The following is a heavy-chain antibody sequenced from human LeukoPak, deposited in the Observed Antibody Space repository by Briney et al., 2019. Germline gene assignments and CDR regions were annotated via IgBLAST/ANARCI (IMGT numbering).Heavy chain of an antibody. Sequence: SETLSLTCAVYGGSFSGYYWSWIRQPPGKGLEWIGEINHSGSTNYNPSLKSRVTISVDTSKNQFSLKLSSVTAADTAVYYCARSVGSSSASGAFDIWGQGTMVTVSS. V-gene: IGHV4-34*01. CDR3: ARSVGSSSASGAFDI. CDR1: GGSFSGYY. J-gene: IGHJ3*02. D-gene: IGHD6-6*01. CDR2: INHSGST.